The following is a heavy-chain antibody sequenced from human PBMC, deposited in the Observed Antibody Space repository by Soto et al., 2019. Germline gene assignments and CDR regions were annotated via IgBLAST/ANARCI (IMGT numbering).Heavy chain of an antibody. V-gene: IGHV1-18*01. CDR1: GYTFTSYG. CDR3: ARDVMDIVATGGGYYYGMDV. CDR2: ISAYNGNT. J-gene: IGHJ6*02. Sequence: GASVKVSCKASGYTFTSYGISWVRQAPGQGLEWMGWISAYNGNTNYAQKLQGRVTMTTDTSTSTAYMELRSLRSDDTAVYYCARDVMDIVATGGGYYYGMDVWGQGTTVTVSS. D-gene: IGHD5-12*01.